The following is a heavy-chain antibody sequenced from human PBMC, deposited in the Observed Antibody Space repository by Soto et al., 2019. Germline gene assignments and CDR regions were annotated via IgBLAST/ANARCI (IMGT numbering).Heavy chain of an antibody. CDR2: IKSNTEGGTT. V-gene: IGHV3-15*01. CDR1: GLTFSNAW. J-gene: IGHJ6*02. CDR3: TTAGFGGSGCYGV. D-gene: IGHD3-10*01. Sequence: EVQLVESGGGLVKPGGSLRLSCAASGLTFSNAWMSWVRQAPGKGLEWVGRIKSNTEGGTTDYAAPVKGRFTISRDDSKTTLFLQMNSLKLEDTALYFCTTAGFGGSGCYGVWGQGTTVAVSS.